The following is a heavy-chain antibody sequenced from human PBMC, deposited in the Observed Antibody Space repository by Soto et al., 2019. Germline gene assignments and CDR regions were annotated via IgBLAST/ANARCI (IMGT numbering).Heavy chain of an antibody. J-gene: IGHJ4*02. CDR3: ARHEPLHGDYDY. V-gene: IGHV4-59*08. D-gene: IGHD4-17*01. CDR2: IHYSGST. CDR1: GDSISSYY. Sequence: QVQLQESGPGLVKPSETLSLTCTVSGDSISSYYWSWIRQPPGKGLEWIGYIHYSGSTNYNPSLKSRVTISVDTSKNQFSLRLSSVTAADTAVYYCARHEPLHGDYDYWGQGTLVTVSS.